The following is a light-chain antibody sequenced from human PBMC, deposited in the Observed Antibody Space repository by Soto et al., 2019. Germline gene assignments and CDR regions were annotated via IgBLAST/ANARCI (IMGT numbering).Light chain of an antibody. CDR2: DVN. Sequence: QSALTQPPSVPGSPGQSVAISCTGTSSDVGNSNGVSWYHQPPGTAPKLIIYDVNNRPSGVPDRFSGPKSGNTASLTISGLQAEDEGDYYCSSYTSSSTYVFGTGTKVT. CDR3: SSYTSSSTYV. CDR1: SSDVGNSNG. V-gene: IGLV2-18*02. J-gene: IGLJ1*01.